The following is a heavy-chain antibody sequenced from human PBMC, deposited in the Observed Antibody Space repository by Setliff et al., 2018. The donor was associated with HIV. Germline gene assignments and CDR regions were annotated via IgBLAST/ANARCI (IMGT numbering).Heavy chain of an antibody. V-gene: IGHV1-18*01. CDR2: ISAYNGNT. CDR1: GYTFTSYG. CDR3: ARDITYYNFWSGYYPGFDY. D-gene: IGHD3-3*01. Sequence: VASVKVSCKASGYTFTSYGISWVRQAPGQGLEWMGWISAYNGNTNYAQKLQGRVTMTTDTSTSTAYMELRSLRSDDTAVYYCARDITYYNFWSGYYPGFDYWGQGTLVT. J-gene: IGHJ4*02.